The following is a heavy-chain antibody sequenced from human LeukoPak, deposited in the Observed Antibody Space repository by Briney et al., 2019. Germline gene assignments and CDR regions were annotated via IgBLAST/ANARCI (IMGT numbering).Heavy chain of an antibody. V-gene: IGHV3-7*01. Sequence: PGGSLRLSCAASGFTFSSYWMSWVRQAPGKGLEWVANIKQDGSEKYYVDSVKGRFTISRDNAKNSLYLQMNSLRAEDTAVYYCARVVGYSSGWPFDYWGQGTLVTVSS. CDR3: ARVVGYSSGWPFDY. CDR2: IKQDGSEK. D-gene: IGHD6-19*01. CDR1: GFTFSSYW. J-gene: IGHJ4*02.